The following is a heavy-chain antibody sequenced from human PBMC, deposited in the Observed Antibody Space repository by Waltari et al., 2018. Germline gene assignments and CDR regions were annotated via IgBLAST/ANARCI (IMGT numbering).Heavy chain of an antibody. CDR1: GFTFSSSW. Sequence: EVQLVESGGGLVQPGGSLRLSCAASGFTFSSSWMHWVRQAPGKGLVWVSRINSDGSSTSYADSVKGRFTISRDNAKNTLYLQMNSLRAEDTAVYYCASHDYGDFRAFDYWGQGTLVTVSS. V-gene: IGHV3-74*01. CDR3: ASHDYGDFRAFDY. CDR2: INSDGSST. D-gene: IGHD4-17*01. J-gene: IGHJ4*02.